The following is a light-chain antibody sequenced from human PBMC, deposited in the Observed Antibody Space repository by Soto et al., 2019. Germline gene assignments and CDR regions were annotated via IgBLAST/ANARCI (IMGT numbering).Light chain of an antibody. CDR3: QQYGSSPLT. J-gene: IGKJ4*01. CDR1: QSVSSSY. CDR2: GAS. Sequence: EIVLTQSPGTLSLSPGKRATLSCRASQSVSSSYLAWYQQKPGQAPRLLIYGASSRATGIPDRFSGSGSGTDFTLTISRLEPEDFAVYYCQQYGSSPLTFGGGNKVEIK. V-gene: IGKV3-20*01.